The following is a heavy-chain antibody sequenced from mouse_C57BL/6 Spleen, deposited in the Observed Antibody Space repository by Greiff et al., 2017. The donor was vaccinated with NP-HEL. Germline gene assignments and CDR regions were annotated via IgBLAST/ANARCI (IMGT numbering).Heavy chain of an antibody. CDR3: ARIYGNYGDWFAY. D-gene: IGHD2-1*01. V-gene: IGHV8-12*01. Sequence: QVTLKESGPGILQSSQTLSLTCSFSGFSLSTSGMGVSWIRQPSGKGLEWLAHIYWDDDKRYNPSLKSRLTISKDTSRNQVFLKITSVDTADTATYYCARIYGNYGDWFAYWGQGTLVTVSA. CDR2: IYWDDDK. J-gene: IGHJ3*01. CDR1: GFSLSTSGMG.